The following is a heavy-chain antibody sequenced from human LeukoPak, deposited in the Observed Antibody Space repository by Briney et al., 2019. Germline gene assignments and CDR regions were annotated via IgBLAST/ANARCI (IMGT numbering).Heavy chain of an antibody. CDR2: IYSSGST. D-gene: IGHD3-3*01. J-gene: IGHJ4*02. V-gene: IGHV4-39*01. CDR3: QSRYLEWLLEY. Sequence: SETLSPTCTVSGGSISSSYYYWGWIRQPPGKGLEWIGSIYSSGSTYYNPSLKSRVTISVDTSKNQFSLRLSSVTAADTAVYYCQSRYLEWLLEYWGQGTLVTVSS. CDR1: GGSISSSYYY.